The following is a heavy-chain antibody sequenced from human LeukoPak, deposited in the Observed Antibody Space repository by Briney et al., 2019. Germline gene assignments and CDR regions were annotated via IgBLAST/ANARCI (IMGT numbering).Heavy chain of an antibody. V-gene: IGHV3-23*01. CDR3: AKGESFAFAT. Sequence: GGSLRLSCTTSGFTFSRYDMQWVRQAPGKGLEWVSGISRSGPTYYRDSVRGRFTISRDNSKNTLYLQMNSLRAEDTAVYYCAKGESFAFATWGQGTMVAVSS. J-gene: IGHJ3*02. D-gene: IGHD2-21*01. CDR2: ISRSGPT. CDR1: GFTFSRYD.